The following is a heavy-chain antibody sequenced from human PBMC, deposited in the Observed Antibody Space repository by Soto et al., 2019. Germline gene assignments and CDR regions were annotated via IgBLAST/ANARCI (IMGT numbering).Heavy chain of an antibody. CDR1: GFSIIIGFYY. CDR3: ETAMNTVTKIEY. CDR2: IYYSGRT. Sequence: TXSLTYTVSGFSIIIGFYYWSWIRQHPGKGLEWIGYIYYSGRTYYNPSLKSRVAISVDTSKNQLSLKLSSVTAADTDVYYCETAMNTVTKIEYWGQGTLVTVSS. V-gene: IGHV4-31*03. D-gene: IGHD4-17*01. J-gene: IGHJ4*02.